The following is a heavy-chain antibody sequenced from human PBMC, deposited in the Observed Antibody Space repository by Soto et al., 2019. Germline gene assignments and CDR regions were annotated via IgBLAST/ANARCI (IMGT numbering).Heavy chain of an antibody. CDR3: ANLIEYYFDY. J-gene: IGHJ4*02. D-gene: IGHD3-16*01. V-gene: IGHV3-74*01. CDR1: GFTFSSCW. CDR2: INTDGSTT. Sequence: GGPLRLSCTSSGFTFSSCWMHWVRQAPGKGLEWVSHINTDGSTTNYADSVKGRFTISRDNSKNTLYLQMNSLRAEDTAVYYCANLIEYYFDYWGQGTLVTVSS.